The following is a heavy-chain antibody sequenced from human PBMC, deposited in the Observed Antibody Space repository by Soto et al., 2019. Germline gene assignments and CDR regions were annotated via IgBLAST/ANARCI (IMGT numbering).Heavy chain of an antibody. J-gene: IGHJ3*01. D-gene: IGHD4-17*01. CDR2: ISPYNDNT. CDR1: GYPFTDFA. Sequence: QARLVQSVPEVKKPGASVKVSCKASGYPFTDFAISWVRQAPGQGLEWMGWISPYNDNTNYAQKLQGRVSMTADAFPGTAYVEVRSLKSNGTATYCCARDGYYGDSRLHYSFDVWGQGTMVTVSS. CDR3: ARDGYYGDSRLHYSFDV. V-gene: IGHV1-18*01.